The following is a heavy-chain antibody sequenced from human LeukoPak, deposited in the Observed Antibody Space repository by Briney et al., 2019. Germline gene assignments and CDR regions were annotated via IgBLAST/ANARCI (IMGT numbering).Heavy chain of an antibody. CDR2: IKKDGSEK. J-gene: IGHJ4*02. Sequence: GSLRLTCAASGFTFSSYWMSWVRQAPGKGLEWVANIKKDGSEKNYVDSAKGRFTISRDNAKNSLYLQMNSLRAEDTAVYYCARDVVVVPLYWGRGTLVTVSS. CDR1: GFTFSSYW. V-gene: IGHV3-7*04. D-gene: IGHD3-22*01. CDR3: ARDVVVVPLY.